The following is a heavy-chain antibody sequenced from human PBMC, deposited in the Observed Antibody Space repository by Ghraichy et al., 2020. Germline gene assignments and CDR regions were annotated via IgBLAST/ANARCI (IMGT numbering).Heavy chain of an antibody. CDR2: IKQDGSEQ. CDR3: ARDSNDFWSGYLDS. J-gene: IGHJ5*01. V-gene: IGHV3-7*01. D-gene: IGHD3-3*01. CDR1: GFTFSSYW. Sequence: GGSLRLSCAASGFTFSSYWMCWVRQAPGKGLEWVANIKQDGSEQYYVDSVKGRFTISRDNAKNSLFLQMNSLRAEDTAVYFCARDSNDFWSGYLDSWGQGTLVTVSS.